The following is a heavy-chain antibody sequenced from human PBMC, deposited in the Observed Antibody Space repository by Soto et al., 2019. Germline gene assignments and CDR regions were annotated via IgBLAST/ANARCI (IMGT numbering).Heavy chain of an antibody. CDR2: ISYDGNKK. CDR1: GFTFSSYA. V-gene: IGHV3-30-3*01. Sequence: QVQLVESGGGVVQPGRSLRLSCAASGFTFSSYAMHWVRQAPGMGLEWVAVISYDGNKKYYADSVKGRFTISRDNSKNTLYLQMNSLRAEDTAVYYCARVRQNVIVPAAWFDPCGQGTLVTVSS. D-gene: IGHD2-2*01. J-gene: IGHJ5*02. CDR3: ARVRQNVIVPAAWFDP.